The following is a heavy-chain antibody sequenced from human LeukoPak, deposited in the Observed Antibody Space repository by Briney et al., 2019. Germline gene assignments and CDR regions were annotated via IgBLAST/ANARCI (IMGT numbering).Heavy chain of an antibody. Sequence: ASVKVSCKTSGGTFSSSAITWVRQAPGQGPEWMGRIIPVLNITSYAQRFQGRVTITADTSTSTVYMELSSLRSEATAVYYCARDQGLTAPPPYGLDVWGQGTTVIVSS. D-gene: IGHD5-18*01. CDR3: ARDQGLTAPPPYGLDV. J-gene: IGHJ6*02. CDR2: IIPVLNIT. V-gene: IGHV1-69*04. CDR1: GGTFSSSA.